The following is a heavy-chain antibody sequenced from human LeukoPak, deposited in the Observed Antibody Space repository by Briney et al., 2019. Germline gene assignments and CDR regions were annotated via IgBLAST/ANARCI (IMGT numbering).Heavy chain of an antibody. CDR2: ISWNSGSI. V-gene: IGHV3-9*01. CDR3: AKDIWGQYGDYGS. D-gene: IGHD4-17*01. Sequence: PGRSLRLSCAASGFTFDDYAVPWVRQAPGKGLEWVSGISWNSGSIGYADSVKGRFTISRDNAKNSLYLQMNSLRAEDTALYYCAKDIWGQYGDYGSWGQGTLVTVSS. CDR1: GFTFDDYA. J-gene: IGHJ4*02.